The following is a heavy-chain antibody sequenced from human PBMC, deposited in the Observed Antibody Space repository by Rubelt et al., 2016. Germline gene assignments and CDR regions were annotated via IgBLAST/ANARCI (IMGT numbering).Heavy chain of an antibody. CDR1: GGSISSSSYY. CDR2: IYYSGST. V-gene: IGHV4-39*07. Sequence: KPSETLSLTCTVSGGSISSSSYYWGWIRQPPGKGLEWIGSIYYSGSTYYNPSLKSRVTISVDTSKNQFSLKLSSVTAADTAVYYCARIHGVPGDAFDIWGQGTMVTVSS. CDR3: ARIHGVPGDAFDI. D-gene: IGHD3-16*01. J-gene: IGHJ3*02.